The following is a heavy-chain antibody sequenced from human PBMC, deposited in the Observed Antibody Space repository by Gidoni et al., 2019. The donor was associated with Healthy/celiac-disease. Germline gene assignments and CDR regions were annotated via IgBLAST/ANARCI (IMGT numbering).Heavy chain of an antibody. CDR1: GFTFSSYA. CDR3: AGGYSNPLAYYGMDV. Sequence: EVQLFESGGGLVQPGGSLRLSCAASGFTFSSYAISWVHQAPGKGLELFSAISGRGGSTYYADSVKGRFTMSRDNSKNTLYLQMNSLRAEDTAVYYCAGGYSNPLAYYGMDVWGQGTTVTVSS. D-gene: IGHD4-4*01. V-gene: IGHV3-23*01. CDR2: ISGRGGST. J-gene: IGHJ6*02.